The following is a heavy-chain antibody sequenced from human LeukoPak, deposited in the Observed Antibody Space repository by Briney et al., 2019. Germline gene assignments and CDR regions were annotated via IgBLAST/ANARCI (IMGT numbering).Heavy chain of an antibody. V-gene: IGHV1-2*06. CDR3: ASGVGATIVPTFDY. Sequence: ASVKVFCKASGYTFTGYYMHWVRQAPGQGLEWMGRINPNSGGTNYAQKFQGRVTMTRDTSISTAYMELSRLRSDDTAVYYCASGVGATIVPTFDYWGQGTLVTVSS. J-gene: IGHJ4*02. CDR2: INPNSGGT. CDR1: GYTFTGYY. D-gene: IGHD1-26*01.